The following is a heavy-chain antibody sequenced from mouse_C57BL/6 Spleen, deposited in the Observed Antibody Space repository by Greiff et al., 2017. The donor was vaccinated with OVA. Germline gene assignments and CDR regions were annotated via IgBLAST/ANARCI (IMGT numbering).Heavy chain of an antibody. CDR1: GFTFSSYA. CDR3: ARGYYGSHAMDY. D-gene: IGHD1-1*01. CDR2: ISDGGSYT. V-gene: IGHV5-4*01. J-gene: IGHJ4*01. Sequence: EVQRVESGGGLVKPGGSLKLSCAASGFTFSSYAMSWVRQTPEKRLEWVATISDGGSYTYYPDNVKGRFTISRDNAKNNLYLQMSHLKSEDTAMYYCARGYYGSHAMDYWGQGTSVTVSS.